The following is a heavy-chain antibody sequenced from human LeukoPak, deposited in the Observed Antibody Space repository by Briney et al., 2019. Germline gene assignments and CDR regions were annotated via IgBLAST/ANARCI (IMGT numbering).Heavy chain of an antibody. D-gene: IGHD2-15*01. V-gene: IGHV1-46*01. CDR3: ARDQGGKSYCSGGSCYSEGNWFDP. J-gene: IGHJ5*02. CDR1: GYTFTSYY. CDR2: INPSGGST. Sequence: ASVKVSCKASGYTFTSYYMHWVRQAPGQGLEWMGIINPSGGSTSYAQKFQGRVTMTRDTSTSTVYMELSSLRSEDTAVYYCARDQGGKSYCSGGSCYSEGNWFDPWGQGTLVTVSS.